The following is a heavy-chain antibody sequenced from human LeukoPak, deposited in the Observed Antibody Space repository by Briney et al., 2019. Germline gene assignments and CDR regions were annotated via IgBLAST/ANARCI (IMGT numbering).Heavy chain of an antibody. CDR3: ARRNSSSWYDPGAFDI. D-gene: IGHD6-13*01. V-gene: IGHV3-48*04. CDR1: GFTFSSYS. Sequence: PGGSLRLSCAASGFTFSSYSMNWVRQAPGKGLEWVSYISSSSSTIYYADSVKGRFTISRDNAKNSLYLQMNSLRAEDTAVYYCARRNSSSWYDPGAFDIWGQGTMVTVSS. J-gene: IGHJ3*02. CDR2: ISSSSSTI.